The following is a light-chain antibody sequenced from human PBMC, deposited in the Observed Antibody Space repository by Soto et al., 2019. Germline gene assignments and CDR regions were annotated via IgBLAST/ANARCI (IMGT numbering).Light chain of an antibody. CDR3: QSYDSILSAVV. V-gene: IGLV1-40*01. CDR2: GNS. Sequence: QSVLTQTPSVSGAPGQRVTISCTGSSSNIGAGYDVHWYQQLPGTAPKLLIYGNSNRPSGVPDRFSGSKSGTSASLAITGLHAEDEADYYCQSYDSILSAVVFGGGTKLTVL. CDR1: SSNIGAGYD. J-gene: IGLJ2*01.